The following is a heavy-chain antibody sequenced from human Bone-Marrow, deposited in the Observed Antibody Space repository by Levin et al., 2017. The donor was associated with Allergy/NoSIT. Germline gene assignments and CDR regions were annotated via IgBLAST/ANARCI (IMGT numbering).Heavy chain of an antibody. Sequence: ASETLSLTCAASGFTFSSYDMTWVRQAPGKGLEWVSVIAGLGGATHYVDSVKGRFTISRDNSKNTLFLQMNSLRAEDTAIYYCAKGVRYSRLHLLTGYQSPWYYYGVDVWGQGTTVTVSS. CDR3: AKGVRYSRLHLLTGYQSPWYYYGVDV. J-gene: IGHJ6*02. CDR2: IAGLGGAT. V-gene: IGHV3-23*01. CDR1: GFTFSSYD. D-gene: IGHD3-9*01.